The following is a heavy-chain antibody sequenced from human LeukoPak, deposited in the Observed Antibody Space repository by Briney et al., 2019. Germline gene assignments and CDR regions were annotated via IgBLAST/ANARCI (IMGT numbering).Heavy chain of an antibody. CDR2: IKAKTNGGTA. CDR3: ATEGFTYGYHGIDI. V-gene: IGHV3-15*01. CDR1: GMTFSSHW. D-gene: IGHD5-18*01. J-gene: IGHJ3*02. Sequence: GGSLRLSCAASGMTFSSHWMSWVRLAPGKGLEWVGRIKAKTNGGTADYTPPVKGRFTISRDDSKNTLYLQMNSLKSDDTAVYYCATEGFTYGYHGIDIWGQGTIVTVSS.